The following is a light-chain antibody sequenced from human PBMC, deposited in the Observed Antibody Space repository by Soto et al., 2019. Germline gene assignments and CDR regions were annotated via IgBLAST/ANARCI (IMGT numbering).Light chain of an antibody. J-gene: IGLJ2*01. CDR1: SSNIGTNT. CDR3: AAWDVSLVV. V-gene: IGLV1-44*01. CDR2: SDN. Sequence: QSVLTQPPSASGTPGQRVTISCSGSSSNIGTNTVIWYQQLPGAAPKLLIHSDNQRPSGVPDRFAGSKSGTSVSQAISGLQAEDEADYYCAAWDVSLVVFGGGTKLTVL.